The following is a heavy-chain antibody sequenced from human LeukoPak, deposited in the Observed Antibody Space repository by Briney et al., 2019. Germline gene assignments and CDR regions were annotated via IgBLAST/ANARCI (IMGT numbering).Heavy chain of an antibody. CDR1: GYTFTSNY. Sequence: ASVKVSCKAFGYTFTSNYMHWVRQAPGQGPEWMGVISPSGGSTTYAQKFQGRVTLTRDMSTSTDYLELSSLRSEDTAVYYCARASSVGYSGYDFSSGFLDYWGQGTLVTVSS. J-gene: IGHJ4*02. CDR3: ARASSVGYSGYDFSSGFLDY. CDR2: ISPSGGST. D-gene: IGHD5-12*01. V-gene: IGHV1-46*01.